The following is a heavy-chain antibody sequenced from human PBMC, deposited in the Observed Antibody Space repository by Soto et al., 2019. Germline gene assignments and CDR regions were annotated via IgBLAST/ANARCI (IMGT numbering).Heavy chain of an antibody. CDR1: GFSLSSSGMR. J-gene: IGHJ4*02. CDR3: ARDFGY. Sequence: SGPTLVNPTQTLTLTCTFSGFSLSSSGMRVSWIRQPPGKALEWLARIDWNDDKLYNTSLKTRLTISKDSSRNQVVLTMTNMDPVDTATYYCARDFGYWGQGTLVTVSS. V-gene: IGHV2-70*04. CDR2: IDWNDDK.